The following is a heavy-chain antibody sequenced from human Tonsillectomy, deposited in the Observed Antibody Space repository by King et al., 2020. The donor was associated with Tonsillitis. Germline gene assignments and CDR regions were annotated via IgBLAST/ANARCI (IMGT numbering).Heavy chain of an antibody. CDR1: GFTFSSYD. D-gene: IGHD5-18*01. CDR3: ARGDTAMDAFDY. CDR2: IGTAGDT. V-gene: IGHV3-13*04. Sequence: VQLVESGGGLVQPGGSLRLSCAASGFTFSSYDMHWVRQATGKGLEWVSAIGTAGDTYYPGSVKGRCTISRENAKNSLYLQMNSLRAGDTAVYYCARGDTAMDAFDYWGQGTLVTVSS. J-gene: IGHJ4*02.